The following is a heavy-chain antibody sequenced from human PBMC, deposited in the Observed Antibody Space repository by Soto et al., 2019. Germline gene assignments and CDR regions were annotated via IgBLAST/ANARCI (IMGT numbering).Heavy chain of an antibody. CDR2: IIPIFGTA. CDR3: SSGRYYDSSGPGDYYYGMDV. CDR1: GGTFSSYA. J-gene: IGHJ6*02. V-gene: IGHV1-69*06. Sequence: QVQLVQSGAEVKKPGSSVKVSCKASGGTFSSYAISWVRQAPGQGLEWMGRIIPIFGTANYAQKFQGRVTITADKSTSIAYMELRSLRSEDTAVYYCSSGRYYDSSGPGDYYYGMDVWGQGTTVTVCS. D-gene: IGHD3-22*01.